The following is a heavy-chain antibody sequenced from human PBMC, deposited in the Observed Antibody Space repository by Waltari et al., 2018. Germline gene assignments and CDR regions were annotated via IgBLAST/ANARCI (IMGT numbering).Heavy chain of an antibody. D-gene: IGHD6-19*01. Sequence: QVQLQESGPGLVKPSETLSLTCTVSGGSISRNSYYWGWIRQPPGKGLEWIGSMYYSGVTYNNPSLKSRLTISVDTSKNQFSLKLSSVTAADTAVYFCATSPGPGYSSGFVYFDYWGQGNLATVST. CDR1: GGSISRNSYY. V-gene: IGHV4-39*01. J-gene: IGHJ4*02. CDR3: ATSPGPGYSSGFVYFDY. CDR2: MYYSGVT.